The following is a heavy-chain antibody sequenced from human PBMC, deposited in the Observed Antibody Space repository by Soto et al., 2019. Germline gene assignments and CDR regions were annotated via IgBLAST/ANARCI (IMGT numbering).Heavy chain of an antibody. J-gene: IGHJ3*02. D-gene: IGHD6-13*01. CDR2: IYYSGST. Sequence: QVQLQESGPGLVKPSQTLSLSCSVSGGSISSGGYYWSWIRQHPGKGLGWIGYIYYSGSTYYNPSLKSRVTISVDTSNNHFSLRLSSVTAADTAVYYCARWRAAVGLDAFDIWGQGTMVTVSS. CDR3: ARWRAAVGLDAFDI. V-gene: IGHV4-31*03. CDR1: GGSISSGGYY.